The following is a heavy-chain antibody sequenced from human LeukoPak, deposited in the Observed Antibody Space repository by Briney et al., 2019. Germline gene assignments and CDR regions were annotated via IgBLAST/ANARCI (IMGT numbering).Heavy chain of an antibody. CDR2: IYWDDDK. V-gene: IGHV2-5*02. Sequence: SGPTLANPPSPLTLTCTFSGFSLSTSGVGVGWIRQPPVKALEWLALIYWDDDKRYSPSLRSRLTITKDTSKNQVVLTMTTMDPVDTATYYCAQRPDALAAAASLAATFDYWGQGTLVTVSS. J-gene: IGHJ4*02. D-gene: IGHD6-13*01. CDR3: AQRPDALAAAASLAATFDY. CDR1: GFSLSTSGVG.